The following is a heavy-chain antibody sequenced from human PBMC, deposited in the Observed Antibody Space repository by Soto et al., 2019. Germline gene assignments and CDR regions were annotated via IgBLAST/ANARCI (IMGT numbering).Heavy chain of an antibody. CDR1: GCSFTTYY. J-gene: IGHJ4*02. D-gene: IGHD1-1*01. CDR3: ARHSWSNWDIDS. V-gene: IGHV5-10-1*01. CDR2: INPYDSNT. Sequence: TGESLKISCKGSGCSFTTYYISWVRLMPGKGLEWMGRINPYDSNTNYSQSFQGHVTISADKSIITAYLQWSSLKASDAALFYCARHSWSNWDIDSWGQGTLVTVSS.